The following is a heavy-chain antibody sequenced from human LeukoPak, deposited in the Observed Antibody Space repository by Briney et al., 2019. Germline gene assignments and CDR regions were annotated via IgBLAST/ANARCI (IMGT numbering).Heavy chain of an antibody. J-gene: IGHJ4*02. CDR1: GFTFSSYG. CDR3: AKIEVEGSGWPGGDY. Sequence: GGSLRLSCAASGFTFSSYGMHWVRQAPGKGLEWVAVISYDGSNKYYADSAKGRFTISRDNSKNTLYLQMNSLRAEDTAVYYCAKIEVEGSGWPGGDYWGQGTLVTVSS. D-gene: IGHD6-19*01. CDR2: ISYDGSNK. V-gene: IGHV3-30*18.